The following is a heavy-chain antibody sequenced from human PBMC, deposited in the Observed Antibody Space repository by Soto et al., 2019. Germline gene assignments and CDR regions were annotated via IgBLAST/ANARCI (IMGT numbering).Heavy chain of an antibody. J-gene: IGHJ5*02. V-gene: IGHV4-4*07. CDR3: ARDRRSGPYSSSPDWFDP. Sequence: SETLSPTCTVSVGSISSYYWSWIRQPAGKGLEWIGRIYTSGSTNYNPSLKSRVTMSVDTSKNQFSLKLSSVTAADTAVYYCARDRRSGPYSSSPDWFDPWGQGTLVTVS. D-gene: IGHD6-6*01. CDR1: VGSISSYY. CDR2: IYTSGST.